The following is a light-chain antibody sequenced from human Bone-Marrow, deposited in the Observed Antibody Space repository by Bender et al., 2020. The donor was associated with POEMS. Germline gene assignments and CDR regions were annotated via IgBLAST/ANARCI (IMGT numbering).Light chain of an antibody. CDR2: DVS. J-gene: IGLJ3*02. CDR1: SSDIGGFNF. CDR3: SSYTSSSTWV. Sequence: QSALTQPASVSGSPGQSLTISCTGTSSDIGGFNFVSWYQQHPGKVPKLLIYDVSNRPSGVSNRFSGSKSGNTASLTISGLQAEDEADYYCSSYTSSSTWVFGGGTKLTVL. V-gene: IGLV2-14*03.